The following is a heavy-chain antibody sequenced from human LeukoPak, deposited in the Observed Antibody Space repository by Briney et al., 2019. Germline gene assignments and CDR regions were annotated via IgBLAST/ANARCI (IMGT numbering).Heavy chain of an antibody. CDR3: ARRSWFGRASYYFDY. V-gene: IGHV4-39*07. CDR1: GGSISSGSYY. D-gene: IGHD3-10*01. J-gene: IGHJ4*02. Sequence: SETLSLTCTVSGGSISSGSYYWSWIRQPPGKGLEWIGEINHSGSTNYNPSLKSRVTISVDTSKNQFSLKLSSVTAADTAVYYCARRSWFGRASYYFDYWGQGTLVTVSS. CDR2: INHSGST.